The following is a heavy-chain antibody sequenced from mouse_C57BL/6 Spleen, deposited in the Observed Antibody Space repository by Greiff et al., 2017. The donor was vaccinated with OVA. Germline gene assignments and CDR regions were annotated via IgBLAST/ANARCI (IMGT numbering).Heavy chain of an antibody. J-gene: IGHJ4*01. Sequence: EVQGVESGGGLVKPGGSLKLSCAASGFTFSDYGMHWVRQAPEKGLEWVAYISSGSSTIYYADTVKGRFTISRDNAKNTLFLQMTSLRSEDTAMYYCARIHYGYYPYYAMDYWGQGTSVTVSS. D-gene: IGHD2-3*01. CDR1: GFTFSDYG. V-gene: IGHV5-17*01. CDR3: ARIHYGYYPYYAMDY. CDR2: ISSGSSTI.